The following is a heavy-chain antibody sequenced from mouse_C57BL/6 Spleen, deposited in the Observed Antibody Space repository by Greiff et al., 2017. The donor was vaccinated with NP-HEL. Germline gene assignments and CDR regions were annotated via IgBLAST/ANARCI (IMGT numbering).Heavy chain of an antibody. CDR3: AREGTGHRFYAMDY. V-gene: IGHV1-80*01. CDR2: IYPGDGDT. D-gene: IGHD4-1*01. J-gene: IGHJ4*01. CDR1: GYAFSSYW. Sequence: VQLMESGAELVKPGASVKISCKASGYAFSSYWMNWVKQRPGQGLEWIGQIYPGDGDTNYNGKFKGKATLTADKSSSTAYMQLSSLTSEDSAVYVCAREGTGHRFYAMDYWGQGTSVTVSS.